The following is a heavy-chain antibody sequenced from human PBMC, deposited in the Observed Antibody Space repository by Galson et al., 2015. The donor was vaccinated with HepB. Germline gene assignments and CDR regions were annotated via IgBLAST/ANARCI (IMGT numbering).Heavy chain of an antibody. D-gene: IGHD6-19*01. CDR1: GFTFSNYW. Sequence: SLRLSCAASGFTFSNYWMHWVRQAPGKGLVWVSRINSDGRSTSYADSVKGRFTISRDNAKNTLYLQMNSLRAEDTAVYYCAPISSIAVAGTGWWGQGTLVTVSS. J-gene: IGHJ4*02. CDR2: INSDGRST. V-gene: IGHV3-74*01. CDR3: APISSIAVAGTGW.